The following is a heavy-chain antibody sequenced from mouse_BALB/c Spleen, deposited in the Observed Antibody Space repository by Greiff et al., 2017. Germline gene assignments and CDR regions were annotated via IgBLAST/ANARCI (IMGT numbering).Heavy chain of an antibody. J-gene: IGHJ3*01. V-gene: IGHV5-12-1*01. CDR1: GFAFSSYD. CDR2: ISSGGGST. Sequence: EVKLMESGGGLVKPGGSLKLSCAASGFAFSSYDMSWVRQTPEKRLEWVAYISSGGGSTYYPDTVKGRFTISRDNAKNTLYLQMSSLKSEDTAMYYCARHDGYRAWFAYWGQGTLVTVSA. CDR3: ARHDGYRAWFAY. D-gene: IGHD2-3*01.